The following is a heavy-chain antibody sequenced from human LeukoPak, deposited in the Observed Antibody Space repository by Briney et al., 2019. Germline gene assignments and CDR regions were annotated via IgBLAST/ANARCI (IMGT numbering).Heavy chain of an antibody. D-gene: IGHD3-22*01. CDR2: ISYDGSNK. V-gene: IGHV3-30*18. J-gene: IGHJ5*02. CDR1: GFTFSSYG. Sequence: PGRSLRLSCAASGFTFSSYGMHWVRQAPGKGLEWVAVISYDGSNKYYADSVKGRFTISRDNSKNTLYLQMNSLRAEDTAVYYCAKLYYYDSSGYCPWGQGTLVTVSS. CDR3: AKLYYYDSSGYCP.